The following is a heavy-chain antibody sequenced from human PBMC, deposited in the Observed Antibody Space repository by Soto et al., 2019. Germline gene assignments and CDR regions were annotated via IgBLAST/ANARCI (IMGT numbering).Heavy chain of an antibody. J-gene: IGHJ4*02. Sequence: QMQLVQSGPEVKKPGTSVKVSCKTSGFTFSSSAVHWVRQARGHRLQWIGWIDGGSANANYTQMLQERGTIARDMSTSTAYMELSSLRPEDTAVYYCAEDVAGYIYGFARHWGPGTLVTVSS. D-gene: IGHD4-17*01. CDR1: GFTFSSSA. CDR2: IDGGSANA. CDR3: AEDVAGYIYGFARH. V-gene: IGHV1-58*01.